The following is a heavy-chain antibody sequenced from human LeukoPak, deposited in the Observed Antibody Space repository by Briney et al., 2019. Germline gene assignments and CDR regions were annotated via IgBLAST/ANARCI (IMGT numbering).Heavy chain of an antibody. J-gene: IGHJ4*02. CDR3: AREDIQLWPRGSIDY. D-gene: IGHD5-18*01. CDR2: VYYSGST. V-gene: IGHV4-4*02. Sequence: SGTLSLTCAVSGGSISSSNWWSWVRQSPGKGLEWFGCVYYSGSTYYNPSLKSRVTISVDTSKNQFSLKLSSVTAADTAVYYCAREDIQLWPRGSIDYWGQGTLVTVSS. CDR1: GGSISSSNW.